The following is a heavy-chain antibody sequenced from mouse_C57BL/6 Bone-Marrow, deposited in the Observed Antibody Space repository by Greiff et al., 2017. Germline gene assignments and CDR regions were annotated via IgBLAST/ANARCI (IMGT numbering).Heavy chain of an antibody. CDR3: ARSGSAY. D-gene: IGHD3-2*02. CDR2: IDPSDSYP. CDR1: GYTFTSYW. V-gene: IGHV1-50*01. Sequence: VQLQQPGAELVKPGASVKLSCKASGYTFTSYWMQWVKQRPGQGLEWIGEIDPSDSYPNYNQKFKGKATLTVDTSSSTAYMQLSSLTSEDSAVYYCARSGSAYWGQGTLVTVSA. J-gene: IGHJ3*01.